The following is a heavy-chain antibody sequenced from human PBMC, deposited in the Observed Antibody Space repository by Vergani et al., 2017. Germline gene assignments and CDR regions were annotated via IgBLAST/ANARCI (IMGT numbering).Heavy chain of an antibody. CDR1: GFTFSSYD. V-gene: IGHV3-13*01. Sequence: EVQLVESGGGLVQPGGSLRLSCAASGFTFSSYDMHWVRQATGKGLEWVSAIGTAGDTHYPGSVKGRFTISRENAKNSLYLQMNSLRAGDTAVYYCARGGTGNYYYGMDVWGQGTTVTVSS. J-gene: IGHJ6*02. CDR2: IGTAGDT. D-gene: IGHD1-1*01. CDR3: ARGGTGNYYYGMDV.